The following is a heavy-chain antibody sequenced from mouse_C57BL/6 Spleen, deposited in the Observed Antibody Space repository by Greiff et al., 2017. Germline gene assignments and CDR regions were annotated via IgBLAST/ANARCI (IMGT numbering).Heavy chain of an antibody. V-gene: IGHV1-7*01. D-gene: IGHD1-1*01. Sequence: VQLQQSGAELAKPGASVKLSCKASGYTFTSYWMHWVKQRPGQGLEWIGYINPSSGYTKYNQKCKDKATLTADKSSSTAYMQLSSLKYEDSAVYYCARSTTVVAPYYAMDYWGQGTSVTVSS. CDR3: ARSTTVVAPYYAMDY. CDR2: INPSSGYT. CDR1: GYTFTSYW. J-gene: IGHJ4*01.